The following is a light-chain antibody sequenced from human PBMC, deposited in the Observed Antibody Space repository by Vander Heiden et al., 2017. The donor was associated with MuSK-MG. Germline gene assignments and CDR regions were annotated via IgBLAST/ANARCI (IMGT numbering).Light chain of an antibody. CDR3: CSYAGSYEV. CDR2: DVS. V-gene: IGLV2-11*01. CDR1: SSDDCGYNY. J-gene: IGLJ2*01. Sequence: QSALTQPRSVSGSPGPSVTISCTGTSSDDCGYNYVSSYQQHQSKAPKHMVYDVSKRPSGVPVRFFGSKSGNTAALTSSGLQAEDEADYYCCSYAGSYEVFGGGTKLTVL.